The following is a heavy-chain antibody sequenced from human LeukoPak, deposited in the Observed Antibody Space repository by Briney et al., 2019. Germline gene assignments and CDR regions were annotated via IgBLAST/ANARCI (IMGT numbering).Heavy chain of an antibody. Sequence: GSSVKVSCKASGGTFSSYAISWVRQAPGQGLEWMGGIIPIFGTANYAQKFQGRVTITADESTSTAYMELSSLRSEDTAVCYCAREPQDGYSGYDYGPGWGQGTLVTVSS. CDR2: IIPIFGTA. J-gene: IGHJ4*02. CDR1: GGTFSSYA. V-gene: IGHV1-69*01. CDR3: AREPQDGYSGYDYGPG. D-gene: IGHD5-12*01.